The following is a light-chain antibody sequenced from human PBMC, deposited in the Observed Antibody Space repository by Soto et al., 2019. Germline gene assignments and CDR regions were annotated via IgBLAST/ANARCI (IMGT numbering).Light chain of an antibody. V-gene: IGLV2-14*03. J-gene: IGLJ1*01. CDR2: DVS. Sequence: QSVLTQPASVSGSPGQSITISCTGTSFKNVSWYQQHPGQAPKLLIYDVSYRPSGISHQFSGSESAYTASLTISGLQAEDEADYYCSSYSFTTSLYVFGTGTKLTVL. CDR1: SFKN. CDR3: SSYSFTTSLYV.